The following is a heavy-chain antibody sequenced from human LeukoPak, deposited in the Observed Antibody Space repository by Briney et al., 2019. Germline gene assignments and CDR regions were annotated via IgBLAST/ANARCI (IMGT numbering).Heavy chain of an antibody. Sequence: PGRSLRLSCAASGFTFSSYAMHWVRQAPGKGLEWVAVISYDGSNKYYADSVKGRFTISRDNSKNTLYLQMNSLRAEDTAVYYRAREPNFDWLSRFDYWGQGTLVTVSS. CDR1: GFTFSSYA. D-gene: IGHD3-9*01. CDR2: ISYDGSNK. V-gene: IGHV3-30-3*01. CDR3: AREPNFDWLSRFDY. J-gene: IGHJ4*02.